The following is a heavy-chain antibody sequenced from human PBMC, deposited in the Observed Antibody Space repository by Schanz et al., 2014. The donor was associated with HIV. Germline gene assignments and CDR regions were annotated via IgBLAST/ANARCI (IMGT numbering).Heavy chain of an antibody. V-gene: IGHV3-21*06. Sequence: EVQLVESGGGLVQPGRSLRLSCAASGFTFDAYTMNWVRQAPGKGLEWVSSINSGGGEKLYADSMKGRFTISRDNAKNSLHLQMNSLRAEDTAVYYCVRETPSGVDYFDYWGQGTLVTVSS. CDR2: INSGGGEK. J-gene: IGHJ4*02. CDR1: GFTFDAYT. CDR3: VRETPSGVDYFDY. D-gene: IGHD3-10*01.